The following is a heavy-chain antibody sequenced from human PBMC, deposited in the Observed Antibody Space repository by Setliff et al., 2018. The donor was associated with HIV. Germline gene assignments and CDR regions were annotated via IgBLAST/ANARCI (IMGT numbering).Heavy chain of an antibody. D-gene: IGHD6-19*01. CDR2: INAGNGNT. CDR3: ARDEQWPYLYYMDV. J-gene: IGHJ6*03. Sequence: ASVKVSCKTSGYSFTTFPIQWVRQAPGQQLEWVGWINAGNGNTKYSQKFQGRVTITRDTSASTAYMELSSLRSEDTAVYYCARDEQWPYLYYMDVWGKGTTVTVSS. V-gene: IGHV1-3*01. CDR1: GYSFTTFP.